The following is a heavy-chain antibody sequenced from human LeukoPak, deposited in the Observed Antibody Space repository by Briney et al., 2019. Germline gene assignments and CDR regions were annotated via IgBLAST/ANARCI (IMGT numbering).Heavy chain of an antibody. V-gene: IGHV3-20*04. D-gene: IGHD5-24*01. Sequence: GGSLRLSCAASGFTFDDYGMSWVRQVSGKGLEWVSGINWNGGSIGYADSVKGRFTISRDNAKNSLYLQMNSLRAEDTAVYYCARDVAQFYHYYGMDVWGQGTTVTVSS. CDR2: INWNGGSI. J-gene: IGHJ6*02. CDR3: ARDVAQFYHYYGMDV. CDR1: GFTFDDYG.